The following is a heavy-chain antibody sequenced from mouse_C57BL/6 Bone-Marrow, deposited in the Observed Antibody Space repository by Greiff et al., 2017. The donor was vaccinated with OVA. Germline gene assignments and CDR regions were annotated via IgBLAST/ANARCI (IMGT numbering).Heavy chain of an antibody. CDR1: GFTFSDYG. CDR3: ARQRMGYWYFDV. CDR2: ISNLAYSI. V-gene: IGHV5-15*01. D-gene: IGHD2-3*01. J-gene: IGHJ1*03. Sequence: EVQRVESGGGLVQPGGSLKLSCAASGFTFSDYGMAWVRQAPRKGPEWVAFISNLAYSIYYADTVTGRFTISRENAKNTLYLEMSSLRSEDTAMYYCARQRMGYWYFDVWGTGTTVTVSS.